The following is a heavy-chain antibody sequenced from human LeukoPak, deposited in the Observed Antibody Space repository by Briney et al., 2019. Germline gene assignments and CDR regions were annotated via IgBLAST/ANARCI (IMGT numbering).Heavy chain of an antibody. CDR2: IYYSGST. D-gene: IGHD6-13*01. CDR1: GGSISSSSYY. CDR3: ARHAPAAGFDY. Sequence: SETLSLTCTVSGGSISSSSYYRGWIRQPPGKGLEWIGSIYYSGSTYYNPSLKSRVTISVDTSKNQFSLKLSSVTAADMAVYYCARHAPAAGFDYWGQGTLVTVSS. V-gene: IGHV4-39*01. J-gene: IGHJ4*02.